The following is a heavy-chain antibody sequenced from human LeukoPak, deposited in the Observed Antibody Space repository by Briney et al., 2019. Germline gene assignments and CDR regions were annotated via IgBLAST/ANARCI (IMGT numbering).Heavy chain of an antibody. Sequence: GGSLRLSCAASGFTFSTYVMNWVRQAPGKGLEWVSAIDGSGGDTYYADSVKGRFTISRDNSKNTLYLQMNSLGAEDTALYYCARDGPGYYYDSSGPKLDYWGQGTPVTVSS. J-gene: IGHJ4*02. CDR1: GFTFSTYV. CDR3: ARDGPGYYYDSSGPKLDY. CDR2: IDGSGGDT. V-gene: IGHV3-23*01. D-gene: IGHD3-22*01.